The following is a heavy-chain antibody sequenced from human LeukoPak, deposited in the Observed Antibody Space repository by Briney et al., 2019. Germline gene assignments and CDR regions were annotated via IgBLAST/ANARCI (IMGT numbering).Heavy chain of an antibody. CDR3: ASLELPLGVIDY. CDR2: ISSSSSYI. Sequence: GGSLRLSCAASGFTFSSYSMNWVRQAPGKGLEWVSSISSSSSYIYYADSVKGRFTISRDNAKNSLYLQMNSLRAEDTAVYYCASLELPLGVIDYWGQGTLVTVSS. CDR1: GFTFSSYS. J-gene: IGHJ4*02. V-gene: IGHV3-21*01. D-gene: IGHD3-16*01.